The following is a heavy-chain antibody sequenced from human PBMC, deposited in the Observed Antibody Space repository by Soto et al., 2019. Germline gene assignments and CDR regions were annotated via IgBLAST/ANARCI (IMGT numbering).Heavy chain of an antibody. CDR3: ARGGNGYNHEGYFDL. CDR2: ISYDGSNK. Sequence: QVQLVESGGGVVQPGRSLRLSCAASGFTFSSYAMHWVRQAPGKGLEWVAVISYDGSNKYYADAVKGRFTIYRDNSKNTLYLQRNSLRAEHTAVYYCARGGNGYNHEGYFDLWGRGTLVTVSS. D-gene: IGHD5-12*01. J-gene: IGHJ2*01. V-gene: IGHV3-30-3*01. CDR1: GFTFSSYA.